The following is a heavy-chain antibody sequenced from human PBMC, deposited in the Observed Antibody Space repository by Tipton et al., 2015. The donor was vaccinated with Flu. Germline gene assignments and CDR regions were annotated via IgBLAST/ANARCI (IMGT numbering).Heavy chain of an antibody. CDR3: ARGDIAVAATGNWFDP. CDR2: IYNSDWST. J-gene: IGHJ5*02. Sequence: TLSLTCTVSGASISSGRYYWSWIRQPAGKGLEWIGRIYNSDWSTNYAPSLKSRVTISVDMSKNQFSLKLNSVTAADTAVYYCARGDIAVAATGNWFDPWGQGTLVTVSS. D-gene: IGHD6-19*01. CDR1: GASISSGRYY. V-gene: IGHV4-61*02.